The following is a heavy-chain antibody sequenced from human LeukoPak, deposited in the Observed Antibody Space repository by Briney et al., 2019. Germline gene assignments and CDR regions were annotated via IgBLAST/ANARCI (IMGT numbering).Heavy chain of an antibody. CDR3: ARVRRYDILTGNKGVDY. V-gene: IGHV4-30-4*07. D-gene: IGHD3-9*01. J-gene: IGHJ4*02. CDR1: DDSISSGGYS. CDR2: IYDSGST. Sequence: SEALSLTCTVSDDSISSGGYSWSWIRQPPGKGLERIGYIYDSGSTYYNPSLKSRVTISIDMSKNQFSLKLSSVTAADTAVYYCARVRRYDILTGNKGVDYWGQGTLVTVSS.